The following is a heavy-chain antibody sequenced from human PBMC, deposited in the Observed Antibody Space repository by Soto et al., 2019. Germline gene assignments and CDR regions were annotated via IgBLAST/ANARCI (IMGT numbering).Heavy chain of an antibody. D-gene: IGHD3-3*01. Sequence: QVQLVQSGAEVKKPGASVKVSCEASGYTFTSYSIHWVRQAPGQRLEWMGWINAGNGNTEYSQKFQGRVTITRDSSATTAYMELGGLRSEDTAVYYCAREHDFWSIDCFDYWGQGALVGVS. J-gene: IGHJ4*02. CDR1: GYTFTSYS. CDR3: AREHDFWSIDCFDY. CDR2: INAGNGNT. V-gene: IGHV1-3*01.